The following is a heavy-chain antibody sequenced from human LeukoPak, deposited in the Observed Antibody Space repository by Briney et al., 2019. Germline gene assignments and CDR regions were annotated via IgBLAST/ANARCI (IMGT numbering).Heavy chain of an antibody. CDR1: GYSFTSSW. J-gene: IGHJ4*02. CDR3: ARHGGAFDY. V-gene: IGHV5-51*01. CDR2: VFPADSDT. Sequence: GESLKISCKGSGYSFTSSWIGWVRQMPGKGLEWMGIVFPADSDTRYSPSFQGQVTFSADKSISTSYLQWSSLKASDSAMYYCARHGGAFDYWGQGTLVTVSS. D-gene: IGHD4-17*01.